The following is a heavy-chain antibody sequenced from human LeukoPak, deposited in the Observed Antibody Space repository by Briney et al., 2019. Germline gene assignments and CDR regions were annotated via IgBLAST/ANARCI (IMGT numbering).Heavy chain of an antibody. J-gene: IGHJ4*01. CDR1: GYTFSSYG. CDR3: ARVFRGITMIVVVMGDY. CDR2: ISVYNGNT. Sequence: GASVKVSCKASGYTFSSYGISWVRQAPGQGREWMGWISVYNGNTNYAQKLQGRVTMTTDTSTSTAYTELRSLRSDDTALYCCARVFRGITMIVVVMGDYWGQGTLVTVSS. D-gene: IGHD3-22*01. V-gene: IGHV1-18*01.